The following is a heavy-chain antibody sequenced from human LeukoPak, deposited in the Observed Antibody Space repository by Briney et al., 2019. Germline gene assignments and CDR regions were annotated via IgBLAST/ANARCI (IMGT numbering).Heavy chain of an antibody. D-gene: IGHD5-18*01. J-gene: IGHJ4*02. V-gene: IGHV4-38-2*01. CDR1: DFSISSGYY. Sequence: PSETLSLTCAVSDFSISSGYYWGWIRQPPGKGLEWIGSIYYSGHTYYNPSLKSRVTISVDTSKNQFSLKLSSVTAADTAVYYCARHQSQYYSYGEFDYWGQGTLVTVSS. CDR2: IYYSGHT. CDR3: ARHQSQYYSYGEFDY.